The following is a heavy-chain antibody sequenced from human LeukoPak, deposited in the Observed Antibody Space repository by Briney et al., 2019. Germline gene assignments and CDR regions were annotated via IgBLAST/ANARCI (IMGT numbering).Heavy chain of an antibody. J-gene: IGHJ6*03. CDR1: DYSISSGYY. D-gene: IGHD6-13*01. CDR2: LYHSDSI. Sequence: SETLSLTCAVSDYSISSGYYWIWIRQPPGKGLEWIGSLYHSDSIYYNPSLESRVTMSVDTSKNQFSLKLSFVTAADTAVYYCARQHDSYHYYYVDVWGKGTTVTVSS. CDR3: ARQHDSYHYYYVDV. V-gene: IGHV4-38-2*01.